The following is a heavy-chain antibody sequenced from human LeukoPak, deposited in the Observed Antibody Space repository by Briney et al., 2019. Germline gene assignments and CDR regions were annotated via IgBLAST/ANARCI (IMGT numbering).Heavy chain of an antibody. Sequence: SSETLSLTCTVSGGSISSSSYYWGWIRHPPGQCLVWLGSIYYSGSTYYNPSLKSRVTISVDTSKNQFSLKLSSVTAADTAVYYCARVTPPRLDTMVRGVIGYWGQGTLVTVSS. CDR1: GGSISSSSYY. V-gene: IGHV4-39*07. J-gene: IGHJ4*02. CDR3: ARVTPPRLDTMVRGVIGY. CDR2: IYYSGST. D-gene: IGHD3-10*01.